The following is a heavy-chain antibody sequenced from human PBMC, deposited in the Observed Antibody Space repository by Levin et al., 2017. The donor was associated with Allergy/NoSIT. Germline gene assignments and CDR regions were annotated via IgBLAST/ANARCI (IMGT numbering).Heavy chain of an antibody. Sequence: GGSLRLSCAASGFTFSSYGMHWVRQAPGKGLEWVAVISYDENNKYYADSVKGRFTISRDDSKNTVYLQMSSLRAEDTAVYYCAKVLFEEFWSGSGKIGWFDPWGQGTLVTVSS. CDR2: ISYDENNK. J-gene: IGHJ5*02. V-gene: IGHV3-30*18. D-gene: IGHD3-3*01. CDR3: AKVLFEEFWSGSGKIGWFDP. CDR1: GFTFSSYG.